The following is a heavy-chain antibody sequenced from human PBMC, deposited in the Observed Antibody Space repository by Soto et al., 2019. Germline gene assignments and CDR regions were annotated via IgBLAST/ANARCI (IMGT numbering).Heavy chain of an antibody. CDR3: ARDQSWFDP. CDR2: IFYSGST. V-gene: IGHV4-59*13. CDR1: GGSISSSS. Sequence: SETLSLTCTVSGGSISSSSWGWIRHPPGKGLEWVGHIFYSGSTNYNPSLESRVTLSVDTSKNQFSLELSFVTAADTAVYYCARDQSWFDPWGQGTLVTVSS. J-gene: IGHJ5*02.